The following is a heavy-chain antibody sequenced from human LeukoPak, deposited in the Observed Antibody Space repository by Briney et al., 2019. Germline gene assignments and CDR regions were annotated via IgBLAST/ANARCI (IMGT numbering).Heavy chain of an antibody. Sequence: GGPLRLSCTASGFIFRSYSMNWVRQAPGKGLEWISYISSLSGTIDYADSVKGRFTTSRDNAQNSLYLQMNSLRAEDTATYYCARDQGGGTSYWGQGTLVTVSS. V-gene: IGHV3-48*01. CDR3: ARDQGGGTSY. D-gene: IGHD2-15*01. J-gene: IGHJ4*02. CDR2: ISSLSGTI. CDR1: GFIFRSYS.